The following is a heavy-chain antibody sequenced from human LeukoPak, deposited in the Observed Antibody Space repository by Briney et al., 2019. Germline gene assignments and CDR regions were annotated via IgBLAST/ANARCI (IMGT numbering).Heavy chain of an antibody. CDR3: ARSNSNYPVDYFDP. CDR1: GYTFTSYG. D-gene: IGHD2/OR15-2a*01. J-gene: IGHJ5*02. V-gene: IGHV1-18*01. CDR2: ISAYNGNT. Sequence: ASVKVSCEASGYTFTSYGISWVRQAPGQGLEWMGWISAYNGNTNYAQKLQGRVTMTTDTSTSTAYMELRSLRSDDTAVYYCARSNSNYPVDYFDPWGQGTLVTVSS.